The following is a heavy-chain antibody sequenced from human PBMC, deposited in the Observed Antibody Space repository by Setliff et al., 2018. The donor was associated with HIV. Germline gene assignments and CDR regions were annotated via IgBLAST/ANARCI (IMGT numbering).Heavy chain of an antibody. J-gene: IGHJ6*02. CDR1: GFTFDDYG. CDR3: ARDDSNYRQHGMDV. CDR2: INWNGAAT. D-gene: IGHD4-4*01. Sequence: PGGSLRLSCTASGFTFDDYGMAWVRQAPGKGLEWVSGINWNGAATGYADSVKGRFTISRDNAKNSLYLQMNSLRAEDTAVYYCARDDSNYRQHGMDVWGQGTTVTVSS. V-gene: IGHV3-20*04.